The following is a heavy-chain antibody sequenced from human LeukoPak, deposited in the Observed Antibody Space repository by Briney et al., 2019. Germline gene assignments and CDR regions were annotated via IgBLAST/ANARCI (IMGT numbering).Heavy chain of an antibody. CDR3: AREGLGGGGDPHHDFDY. Sequence: SVKVSCKASGGTFSSYAISWVRQAPGQGLEWMGGIIPIFGTANYAQKFQGRVTITADESTSTAYMELSSLRSEDTAVYYCAREGLGGGGDPHHDFDYWGQGTLVTVSS. CDR1: GGTFSSYA. D-gene: IGHD2-21*02. CDR2: IIPIFGTA. J-gene: IGHJ4*02. V-gene: IGHV1-69*13.